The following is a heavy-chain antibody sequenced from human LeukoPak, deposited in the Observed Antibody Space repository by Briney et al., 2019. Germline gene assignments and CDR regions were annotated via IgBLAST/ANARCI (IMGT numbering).Heavy chain of an antibody. V-gene: IGHV4-39*01. CDR3: ARGSGYSSSCFDY. Sequence: SETLSLTCTVSGGSISSSSYYWGWIRQPPGKGLEWIGSIYYSGSTYYNPSLKSRVTISVDTSKNQFSLKLSSVTAADTAVYCCARGSGYSSSCFDYWGQGTLVTASS. CDR1: GGSISSSSYY. D-gene: IGHD6-13*01. CDR2: IYYSGST. J-gene: IGHJ4*02.